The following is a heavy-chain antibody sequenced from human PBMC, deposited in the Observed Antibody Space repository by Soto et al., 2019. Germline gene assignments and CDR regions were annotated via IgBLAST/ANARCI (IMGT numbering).Heavy chain of an antibody. J-gene: IGHJ6*02. CDR2: ISGSGGST. D-gene: IGHD3-3*01. CDR3: AKDSVRFLEWLSSAAYYYYGMDV. Sequence: EVQLLESGGGLVQPGGSLRLSCAASGVTFSSYAMSWVRQAPGKGLEWGSAISGSGGSTYYADSVKGRFTISRDNSKNTLYLQMNSLRAEDTAVYYCAKDSVRFLEWLSSAAYYYYGMDVWGQGTTVTVSS. V-gene: IGHV3-23*01. CDR1: GVTFSSYA.